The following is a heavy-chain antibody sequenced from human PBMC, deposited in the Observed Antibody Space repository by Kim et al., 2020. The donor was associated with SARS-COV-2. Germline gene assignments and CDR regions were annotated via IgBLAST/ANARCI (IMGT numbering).Heavy chain of an antibody. V-gene: IGHV3-13*01. CDR1: GFTFSSYD. CDR3: ARGYSSSWYWAFDI. J-gene: IGHJ3*02. CDR2: IGTAGGT. D-gene: IGHD6-13*01. Sequence: GGSLRLSCAASGFTFSSYDMHWVRQATGKGLEWVSAIGTAGGTNYQGSVKSRFTISRENAKNSLYLHMNSLRAGDTAVYYCARGYSSSWYWAFDIWGQGTMVTVAS.